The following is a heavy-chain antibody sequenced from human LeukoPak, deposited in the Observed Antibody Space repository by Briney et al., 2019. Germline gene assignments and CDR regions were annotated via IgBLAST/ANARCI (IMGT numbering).Heavy chain of an antibody. CDR2: INCDGRNI. V-gene: IGHV3-74*01. CDR1: GFTFSSYW. CDR3: AKDRVPAAIDAFDI. J-gene: IGHJ3*02. D-gene: IGHD2-2*02. Sequence: GGSLRLSRVASGFTFSSYWMHWVRQDPRKGLVWVSRINCDGRNINYADSVRGRFTISRDNAKNTLYLQMNTLRVEDTAVYYCAKDRVPAAIDAFDIWGQGTMVTVSS.